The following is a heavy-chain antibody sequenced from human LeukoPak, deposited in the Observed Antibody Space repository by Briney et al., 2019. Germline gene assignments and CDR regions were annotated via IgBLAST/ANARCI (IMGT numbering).Heavy chain of an antibody. CDR1: GYTFTGYY. J-gene: IGHJ4*02. V-gene: IGHV1-69*06. D-gene: IGHD2-15*01. CDR2: IIPIFGTA. CDR3: ARWGYCSGGSCYADY. Sequence: SVKVSCMASGYTFTGYYMHWVRRAPGQGLEWMGGIIPIFGTANYAQKFQGRVTITADKSTSTAYMELSSLRSEDTAVYYCARWGYCSGGSCYADYWGQGTLVTVSS.